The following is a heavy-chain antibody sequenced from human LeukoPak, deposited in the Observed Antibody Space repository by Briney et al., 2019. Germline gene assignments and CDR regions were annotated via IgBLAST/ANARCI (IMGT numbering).Heavy chain of an antibody. CDR3: ARDSSIIYDYALDV. V-gene: IGHV3-53*01. Sequence: GGSLRLSCAASGFTVSSNYMSWVRQAPGKGLEWVSVIYSGDSTYYADSVKGRFTISRDNSKNTLYLQMNSLRAEDTAVYYCARDSSIIYDYALDVWGQGTTVTVSS. CDR2: IYSGDST. CDR1: GFTVSSNY. D-gene: IGHD3-16*01. J-gene: IGHJ6*02.